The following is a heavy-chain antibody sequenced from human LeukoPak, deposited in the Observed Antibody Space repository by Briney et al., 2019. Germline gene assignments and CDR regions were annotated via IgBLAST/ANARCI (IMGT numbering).Heavy chain of an antibody. D-gene: IGHD3-10*01. V-gene: IGHV4-39*01. Sequence: SETLSLTCTVSGGSISSSSYYWNWIRQPPGKGLEWIGEINHSGCTNYNPSLKSRVTISVDTSKNQFSLKLSSVTAADTAVYYCARRRGDDSRIYYIKYYYDYYMDVWGKGTTVTVSS. CDR3: ARRRGDDSRIYYIKYYYDYYMDV. J-gene: IGHJ6*03. CDR2: INHSGCT. CDR1: GGSISSSSYY.